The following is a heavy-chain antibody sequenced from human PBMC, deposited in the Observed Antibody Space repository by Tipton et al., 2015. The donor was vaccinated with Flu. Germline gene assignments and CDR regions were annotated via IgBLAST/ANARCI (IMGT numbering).Heavy chain of an antibody. J-gene: IGHJ5*02. CDR2: VSPSGST. D-gene: IGHD3-9*01. CDR3: ARDRYDILTGSFSWFDP. V-gene: IGHV4-39*07. Sequence: TLSLTCTVSGDSITSSSFYWGWIRQPPGKGLEWIGSVSPSGSTSYNPSLKSRIVMSIDTSKSQFSPTLRSVTAADTAVYYCARDRYDILTGSFSWFDPGGQGTLVTVSS. CDR1: GDSITSSSFY.